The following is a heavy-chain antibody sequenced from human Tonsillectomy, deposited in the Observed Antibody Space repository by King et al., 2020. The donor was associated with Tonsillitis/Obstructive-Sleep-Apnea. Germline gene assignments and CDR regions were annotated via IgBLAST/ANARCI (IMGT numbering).Heavy chain of an antibody. CDR2: INTNTGNP. Sequence: QLVQSGSELKKPGASVKVSCKASGYTFTSYAMNWVRQAPGQGLEWMGYINTNTGNPTYAQGFTGRFVFSLDTSVSTAYLQISSLKAEDTAVYYCARDLPYHYDSSGYYYTLPFDYWGQGTLGTVSS. V-gene: IGHV7-4-1*02. CDR3: ARDLPYHYDSSGYYYTLPFDY. J-gene: IGHJ4*02. D-gene: IGHD3-22*01. CDR1: GYTFTSYA.